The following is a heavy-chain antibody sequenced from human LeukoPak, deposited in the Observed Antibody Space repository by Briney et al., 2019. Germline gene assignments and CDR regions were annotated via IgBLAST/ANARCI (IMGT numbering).Heavy chain of an antibody. CDR1: GYTFTGYY. V-gene: IGHV1-2*06. D-gene: IGHD3-22*01. CDR2: INPNSGGT. CDR3: ASHYYDSSGQHDD. J-gene: IGHJ4*02. Sequence: ASVKVSCKASGYTFTGYYMHWVRQAPGQGLEWMGRINPNSGGTNYAQKFQGRVTMTRDTSISTAYMELSRLRSDDTAVYYCASHYYDSSGQHDDWGQRTLVTVSS.